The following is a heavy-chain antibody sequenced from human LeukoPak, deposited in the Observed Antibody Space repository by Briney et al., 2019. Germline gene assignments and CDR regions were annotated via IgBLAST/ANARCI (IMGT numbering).Heavy chain of an antibody. CDR2: IIPIFGTA. CDR3: ARKIGDFWSGYYHTGYFDY. D-gene: IGHD3-3*01. V-gene: IGHV1-69*05. CDR1: GGTFSSYG. J-gene: IGHJ4*02. Sequence: GASVKVPYKASGGTFSSYGISWVRQAPGQGLEWMGGIIPIFGTANYAQKFQGRVTITTDESTSTAYMELSSLRSEDTAVYYCARKIGDFWSGYYHTGYFDYWGQGTLVTVSS.